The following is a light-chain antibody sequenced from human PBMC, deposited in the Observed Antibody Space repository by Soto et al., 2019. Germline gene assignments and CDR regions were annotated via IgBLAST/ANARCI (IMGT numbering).Light chain of an antibody. CDR1: QPIASN. Sequence: PGDLAALSCTSSQPIASNLAWYQQRPGQPPSLLIYGASTRAPDVPDGFTGGGSGTEFTLTISSLQPDDFATYYCQQHNGYSERMFGQGTKVDIK. V-gene: IGKV3D-15*01. J-gene: IGKJ1*01. CDR3: QQHNGYSERM. CDR2: GAS.